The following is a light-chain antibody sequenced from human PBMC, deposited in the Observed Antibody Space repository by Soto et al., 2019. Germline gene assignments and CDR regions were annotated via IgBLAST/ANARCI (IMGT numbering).Light chain of an antibody. CDR2: DAS. CDR3: QQYSRWPLT. CDR1: QSVSSD. J-gene: IGKJ4*01. Sequence: EIVMTQSPATLSVSPGERATLSCRASQSVSSDLVWYQQKPGQAPRLLIYDASTRATGVPARFSGSGSGTMFTLTISSLQSEDLAVYHCQQYSRWPLTFGGGTKVEIK. V-gene: IGKV3-15*01.